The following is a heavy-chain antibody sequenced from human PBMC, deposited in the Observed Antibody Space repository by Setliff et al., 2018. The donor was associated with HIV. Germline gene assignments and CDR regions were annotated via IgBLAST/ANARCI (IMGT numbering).Heavy chain of an antibody. CDR1: GFTSSNYG. Sequence: PGGSLRLSCAASGFTSSNYGMHWIRQPPGKGLEWIGSIYTSGNTNYNPSLKSLKSRVTMSVDTSKNQFSLKLSSVTAADTAVYYCARARYYHASGPLWEYWFDPWGQGTLVTVSS. D-gene: IGHD3-10*01. V-gene: IGHV4-59*10. CDR3: ARARYYHASGPLWEYWFDP. CDR2: IYTSGNT. J-gene: IGHJ5*02.